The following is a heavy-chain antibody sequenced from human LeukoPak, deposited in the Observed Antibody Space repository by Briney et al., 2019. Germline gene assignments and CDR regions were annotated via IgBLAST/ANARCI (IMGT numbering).Heavy chain of an antibody. CDR1: GFSFNSYW. D-gene: IGHD3-10*01. V-gene: IGHV3-74*01. CDR2: ISNDGRST. J-gene: IGHJ4*02. CDR3: TRGREGNYGLFDS. Sequence: GGSLRLSCAASGFSFNSYWMHWVRQAPGSGLVGVSRISNDGRSTSFADSVKGRFTISRDNAKNTLYLQMNSLSAEDTAVYYCTRGREGNYGLFDSWGQGTLVTVSS.